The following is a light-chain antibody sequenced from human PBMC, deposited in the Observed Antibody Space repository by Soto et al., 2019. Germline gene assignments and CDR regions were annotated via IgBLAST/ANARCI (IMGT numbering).Light chain of an antibody. CDR2: GAS. CDR1: QSVSNRY. V-gene: IGKV3-15*01. CDR3: QQYNNWPRA. Sequence: EIVLTQSPGTLSLSPGERATLSCWASQSVSNRYLAWYQQKPGQAPRLLIYGASTRATGIPARFSGSGSGTEFTLTISSLQSEDFAAYYCQQYNNWPRAFGQGTKVDIK. J-gene: IGKJ1*01.